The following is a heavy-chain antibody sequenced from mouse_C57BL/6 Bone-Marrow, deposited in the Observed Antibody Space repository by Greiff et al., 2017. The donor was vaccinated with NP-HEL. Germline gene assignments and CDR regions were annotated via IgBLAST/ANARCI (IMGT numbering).Heavy chain of an antibody. D-gene: IGHD2-4*01. V-gene: IGHV1-82*01. CDR3: ARLGDYDVRDY. CDR1: GYAFSSSW. Sequence: VQLQESGPELVKPGASVKISCKASGYAFSSSWMNWVKQRPGKGLEWIGRIYPGDGDTNYNGKFKGKATLTADKSSSTAYMQLSSLTSEDSAVYFCARLGDYDVRDYWGQGTTLTVSS. CDR2: IYPGDGDT. J-gene: IGHJ2*01.